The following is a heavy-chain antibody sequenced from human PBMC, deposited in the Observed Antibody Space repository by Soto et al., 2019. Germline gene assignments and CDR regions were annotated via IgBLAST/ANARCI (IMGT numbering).Heavy chain of an antibody. CDR1: GAPISGGDYH. CDR3: AGRSAAKRYFDL. CDR2: IFTSGAT. J-gene: IGHJ2*01. V-gene: IGHV4-30-4*01. Sequence: QVQLQESGPGLVTPSQTLSLMCTVSGAPISGGDYHWSWIRQPPGKGLEWIGYIFTSGATHYNSSLGSRITMSAEACKTHFSLQLTSVTAPDTAVYFCAGRSAAKRYFDLWGRGTLVTVSS. D-gene: IGHD5-18*01.